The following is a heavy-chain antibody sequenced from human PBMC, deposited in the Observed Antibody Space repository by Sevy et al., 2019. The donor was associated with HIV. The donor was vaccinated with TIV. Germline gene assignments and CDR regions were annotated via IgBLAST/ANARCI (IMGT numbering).Heavy chain of an antibody. D-gene: IGHD6-6*01. V-gene: IGHV3-30*02. Sequence: GGSLRLSCVASGFTFSNYGMHWVRQAPGKGLEWVALIRFDASTKYYKDSVKGRFTVSRDNAKNILYLQMNSLRPEDTAVYYCAKDLTGRYTSSSGDFDYWGQGTLITVSS. J-gene: IGHJ4*02. CDR3: AKDLTGRYTSSSGDFDY. CDR1: GFTFSNYG. CDR2: IRFDASTK.